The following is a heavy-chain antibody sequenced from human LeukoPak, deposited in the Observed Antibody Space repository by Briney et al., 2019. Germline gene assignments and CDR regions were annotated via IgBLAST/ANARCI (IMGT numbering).Heavy chain of an antibody. CDR2: IRSKAYGGTT. J-gene: IGHJ4*02. CDR3: TRVAAYYYGSGTS. D-gene: IGHD3-10*01. V-gene: IGHV3-49*04. CDR1: GFTFGDYA. Sequence: GGSLRLSCTASGFTFGDYAMSWVRQAPGKGLEWVGFIRSKAYGGTTEYAASVKGRFTISRDDSKSIAYLQMNSLKTEDTAVYYCTRVAAYYYGSGTSWGQGTLVTVSS.